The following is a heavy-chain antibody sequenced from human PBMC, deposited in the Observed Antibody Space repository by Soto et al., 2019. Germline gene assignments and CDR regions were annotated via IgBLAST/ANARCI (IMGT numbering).Heavy chain of an antibody. D-gene: IGHD3-10*01. CDR3: ARYGSGSAYDH. CDR2: ISTDGGGR. Sequence: SLRLSCAASGFSFTTYAMHWVRQAPGKGLQYVAAISTDGGGRYYTDSVKGRFIISRDNSKSTLYLQMGSPRGEDMAVYYCARYGSGSAYDHWGQGALVTVSS. J-gene: IGHJ4*02. CDR1: GFSFTTYA. V-gene: IGHV3-64*02.